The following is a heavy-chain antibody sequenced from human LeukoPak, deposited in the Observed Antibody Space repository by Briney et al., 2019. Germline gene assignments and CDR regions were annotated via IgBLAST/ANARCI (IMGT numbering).Heavy chain of an antibody. D-gene: IGHD3-3*01. CDR3: ATSRITIFGVVPLRPRENGHFDY. Sequence: ASVKVSCKVSGYTLTELSMHWVRQAPGKGLEWMGGFDPEDGETIYAQKFQGRVTMTEDTSTDTAYKELSSLRSEDTAVYYCATSRITIFGVVPLRPRENGHFDYWGQGTLVTVSS. V-gene: IGHV1-24*01. CDR1: GYTLTELS. CDR2: FDPEDGET. J-gene: IGHJ4*02.